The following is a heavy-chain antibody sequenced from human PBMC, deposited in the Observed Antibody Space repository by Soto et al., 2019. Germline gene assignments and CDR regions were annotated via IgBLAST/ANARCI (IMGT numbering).Heavy chain of an antibody. Sequence: GASVKVSCKASGYAFSDYYMHWVRQAPGQGLEWMGYINPQSGGTKYDQKFQDRVTMTRDKPKITVYMELRILTSKDTAVYYCAGGGVRSRDGVDSCDLWGQETLVTVAS. J-gene: IGHJ4*03. D-gene: IGHD3-10*01. CDR3: AGGGVRSRDGVDSCDL. V-gene: IGHV1-2*02. CDR1: GYAFSDYY. CDR2: INPQSGGT.